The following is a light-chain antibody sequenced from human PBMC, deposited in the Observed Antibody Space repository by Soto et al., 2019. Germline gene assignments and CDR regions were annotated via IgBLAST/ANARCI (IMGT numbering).Light chain of an antibody. J-gene: IGKJ3*01. CDR3: QHYGSSRFT. Sequence: ENVLTQSPGTLSLSPGERATLSCRASQSVSSSYLAWYQQKPGQAPRLLIYGASSRATGIPDRFSGSGSGTDITLTISRVEPEDFAVYYCQHYGSSRFTFGPGTKVDIK. CDR1: QSVSSSY. CDR2: GAS. V-gene: IGKV3-20*01.